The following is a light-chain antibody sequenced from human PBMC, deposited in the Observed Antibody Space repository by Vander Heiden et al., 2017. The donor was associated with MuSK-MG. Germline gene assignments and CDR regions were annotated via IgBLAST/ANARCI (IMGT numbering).Light chain of an antibody. V-gene: IGKV1-33*01. J-gene: IGKJ4*01. Sequence: DIQMTQSPASLSASVGDRVTITCQASQDISNYLNWYQQKPWKAPKLLLYDASTLEKGVPQRFSGSGSGTDFTFTSSSLQPDDLAKYYWQQYDNLNTSGGRTKLEIK. CDR3: QQYDNLNT. CDR1: QDISNY. CDR2: DAS.